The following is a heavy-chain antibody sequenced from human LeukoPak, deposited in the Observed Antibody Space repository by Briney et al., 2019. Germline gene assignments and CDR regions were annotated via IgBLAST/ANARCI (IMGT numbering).Heavy chain of an antibody. D-gene: IGHD5-18*01. CDR2: ISGSGAST. CDR3: AKHRGYSSDWFDP. Sequence: GGSLRLSCSASGFTFSISAMSWVRRAPGKGLEWVSAISGSGASTYYAESVKGRFTISRDNSKNTLYLRMNSLRAEDTAVYYCAKHRGYSSDWFDPWGQGTLVTVSS. V-gene: IGHV3-23*01. J-gene: IGHJ5*02. CDR1: GFTFSISA.